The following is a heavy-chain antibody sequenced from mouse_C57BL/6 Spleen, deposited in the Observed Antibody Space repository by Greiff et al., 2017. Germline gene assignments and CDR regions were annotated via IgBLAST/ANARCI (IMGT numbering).Heavy chain of an antibody. V-gene: IGHV1-52*01. CDR1: GYTFTSYW. J-gene: IGHJ1*03. CDR3: ARRRGSSAGWYFDV. CDR2: IDPSGSET. D-gene: IGHD1-1*01. Sequence: VQLQQPGAELVRPGSSVKLSCKASGYTFTSYWMHWVKQRPIQGLEWIGNIDPSGSETHYNQKFKDKATLTVDKSSSTAYMQLSSLTSEDSAVYYCARRRGSSAGWYFDVWGTGTTVTVSS.